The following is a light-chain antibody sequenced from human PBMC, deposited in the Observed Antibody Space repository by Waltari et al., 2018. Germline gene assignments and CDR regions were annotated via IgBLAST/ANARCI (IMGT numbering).Light chain of an antibody. Sequence: VLTQSPGTLSLSPVERATLSCRASQSITKKFFAWYQQKPGQAPRLLNYVASSRAAGIPDGFSGGGSGADVTLTICGLEPEGSTFYFCRQYGRSVMYTFDRGTKLGIK. CDR3: RQYGRSVMYT. CDR1: QSITKKF. V-gene: IGKV3-20*01. CDR2: VAS. J-gene: IGKJ2*01.